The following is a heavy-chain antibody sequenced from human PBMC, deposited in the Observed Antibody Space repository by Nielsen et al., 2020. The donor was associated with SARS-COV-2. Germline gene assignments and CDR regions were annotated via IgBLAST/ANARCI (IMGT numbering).Heavy chain of an antibody. V-gene: IGHV3-20*04. CDR2: INWNGGST. Sequence: GGSLGLSCAASGFTFDDYGMSWVRQAPGKGLEWVSGINWNGGSTGYADSVKGRFTISRDNAKNSLYLQMNSLRAEDTAVYYCARDGHSSGYYPNSDYWGQGTLVTVSS. J-gene: IGHJ4*02. D-gene: IGHD3-22*01. CDR1: GFTFDDYG. CDR3: ARDGHSSGYYPNSDY.